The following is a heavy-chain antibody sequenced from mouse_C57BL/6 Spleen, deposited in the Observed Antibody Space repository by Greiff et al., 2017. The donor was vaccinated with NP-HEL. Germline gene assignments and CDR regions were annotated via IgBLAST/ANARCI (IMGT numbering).Heavy chain of an antibody. Sequence: EVQLQQSGAELVRPGASVKLSCTASGFNIKDDYMHWVKQRPEQGLEWIGWIDPENGDTEYASKFQGKATITADTSSNTAYLQLSSLTSEDTAVYYCTLITTAIEGFAYWGQGTLVTVSA. CDR2: IDPENGDT. CDR3: TLITTAIEGFAY. J-gene: IGHJ3*01. V-gene: IGHV14-4*01. CDR1: GFNIKDDY. D-gene: IGHD1-1*01.